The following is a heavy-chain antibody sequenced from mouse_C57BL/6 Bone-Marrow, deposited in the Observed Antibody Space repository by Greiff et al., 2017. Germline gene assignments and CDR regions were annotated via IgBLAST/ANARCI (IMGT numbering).Heavy chain of an antibody. CDR3: TANYYGSSIWYFDV. J-gene: IGHJ1*03. V-gene: IGHV6-3*01. Sequence: EVKLEESGGGLVQPGGSMKLSCVASGFTFSNYWMNWVRQSPEKGLEWVAQIRLKSDNYATHYAESVKGRFTISRDDSKSSVYLQMNNLRAEDTGIYYCTANYYGSSIWYFDVWGTGTTGTVSS. D-gene: IGHD1-1*01. CDR2: IRLKSDNYAT. CDR1: GFTFSNYW.